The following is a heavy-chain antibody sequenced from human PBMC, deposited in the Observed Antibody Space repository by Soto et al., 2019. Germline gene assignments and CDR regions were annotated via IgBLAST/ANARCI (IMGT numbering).Heavy chain of an antibody. CDR3: ARGVGQYYYDMDV. CDR2: IWYDGSDK. D-gene: IGHD1-26*01. CDR1: GFTFSSFG. J-gene: IGHJ6*02. V-gene: IGHV3-33*01. Sequence: QVQLVESGGGVVQPGRSLRLSCAASGFTFSSFGMHWVRQAPGKGLEWVAVIWYDGSDKYYADSVKGRFTISRDNSKNTLYLQMYSLRAEDTAVYYCARGVGQYYYDMDVWGQGTTVTVSS.